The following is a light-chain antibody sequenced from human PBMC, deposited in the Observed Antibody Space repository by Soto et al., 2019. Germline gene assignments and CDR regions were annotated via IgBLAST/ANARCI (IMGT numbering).Light chain of an antibody. CDR2: AAS. Sequence: DTKMTHLPSSCFHSVGDRVTILARAIQAIGNNLIWYQQKPGKAPKLLIYAASSLQSGVPSRFSGSGSGTDFTLTISSLQPEDFATYYCQQSYSTPRTFGGGTKVEIK. V-gene: IGKV1-39*01. J-gene: IGKJ4*01. CDR3: QQSYSTPRT. CDR1: QAIGNN.